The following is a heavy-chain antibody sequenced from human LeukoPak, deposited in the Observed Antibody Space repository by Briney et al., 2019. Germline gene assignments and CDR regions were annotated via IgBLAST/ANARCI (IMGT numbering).Heavy chain of an antibody. J-gene: IGHJ4*02. Sequence: GGSLRLSCAASGLTFSSYAMHWVRQAPGKGLEYVSAISSNGGSTYYANSVKGRFTISRDNSKNTLYLQMGSLRAEDMAVYYCARVNGYGVVDYWGQGTLVTVSS. D-gene: IGHD4-17*01. V-gene: IGHV3-64*01. CDR2: ISSNGGST. CDR1: GLTFSSYA. CDR3: ARVNGYGVVDY.